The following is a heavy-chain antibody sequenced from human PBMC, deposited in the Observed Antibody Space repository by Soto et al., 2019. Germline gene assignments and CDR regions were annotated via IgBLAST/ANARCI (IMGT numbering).Heavy chain of an antibody. D-gene: IGHD3-22*01. Sequence: PGESLKISCEGSGYTFSDYWIGWVRQMPGKGLEWMGIIYPGDSDTRYSPSFQGQVTISADKSINTAYLQWRSLQASDTAMYYGARHHYYESSGYYKYWGQGPLVTVSP. V-gene: IGHV5-51*01. CDR2: IYPGDSDT. CDR1: GYTFSDYW. CDR3: ARHHYYESSGYYKY. J-gene: IGHJ4*02.